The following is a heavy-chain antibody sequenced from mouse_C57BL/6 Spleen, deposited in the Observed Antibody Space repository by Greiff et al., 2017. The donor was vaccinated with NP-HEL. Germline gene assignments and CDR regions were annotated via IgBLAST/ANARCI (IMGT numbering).Heavy chain of an antibody. CDR2: IDPETGGT. J-gene: IGHJ3*01. CDR1: GYTFTDYE. V-gene: IGHV1-15*01. Sequence: VQLQQSGAELVRPGASVTLSCKASGYTFTDYEMHWVKQTPVHGLEWIGAIDPETGGTAYNQKFKGKAILTADKSSSTAYMELRSLTSEDSAVYYCTRYNGSSRWFAYWGQGTLVTVSA. D-gene: IGHD1-1*01. CDR3: TRYNGSSRWFAY.